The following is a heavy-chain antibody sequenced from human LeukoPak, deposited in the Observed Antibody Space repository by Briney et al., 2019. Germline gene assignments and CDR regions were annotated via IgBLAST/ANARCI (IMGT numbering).Heavy chain of an antibody. V-gene: IGHV1-24*01. CDR2: FDPEDGET. D-gene: IGHD3-10*01. CDR3: VTDLGEDFDY. Sequence: ASVKVSCKVSGHSLTELSMSWVRQTPGKGLEWMGGFDPEDGETIYAQNFQDRFTTTEDSAADTAYMELSRLRSDDTGVYYCVTDLGEDFDYWGQGTLVTVSS. CDR1: GHSLTELS. J-gene: IGHJ4*02.